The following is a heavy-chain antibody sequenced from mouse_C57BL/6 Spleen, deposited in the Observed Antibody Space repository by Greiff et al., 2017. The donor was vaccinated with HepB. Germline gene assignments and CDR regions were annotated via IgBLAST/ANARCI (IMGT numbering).Heavy chain of an antibody. CDR1: GSSFTNYL. CDR2: INPGSGGT. V-gene: IGHV1-54*01. Sequence: VQLQQSGAELVRPGTSVTVSCTVSGSSFTNYLLEWVKQWPGQGLEWIGVINPGSGGTNYNAKFKGKATLTADKSSSTAYMQLSSLTSEDSAVYCCARWENDFYYGPDYWGQGTTLTVSS. CDR3: ARWENDFYYGPDY. J-gene: IGHJ2*01. D-gene: IGHD2-1*01.